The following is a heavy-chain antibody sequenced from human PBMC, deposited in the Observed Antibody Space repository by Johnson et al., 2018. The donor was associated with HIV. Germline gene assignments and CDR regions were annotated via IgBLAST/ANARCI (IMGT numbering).Heavy chain of an antibody. CDR2: ISYDGSNK. Sequence: QMQLVESGGGVVQPGRSLRLSCAASGFTFSSYAMHWVRQAPGKGLEWVAVISYDGSNKYYADSVKGRFTISRDNSKNTLYLQMNSLTTEDTAVYYCTTYATMITMYVEIKGGAFDIWGQGTMVTVSS. J-gene: IGHJ3*02. CDR3: TTYATMITMYVEIKGGAFDI. CDR1: GFTFSSYA. D-gene: IGHD3-16*01. V-gene: IGHV3-30-3*01.